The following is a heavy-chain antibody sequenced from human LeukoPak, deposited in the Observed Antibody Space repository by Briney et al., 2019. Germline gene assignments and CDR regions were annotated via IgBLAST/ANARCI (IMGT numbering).Heavy chain of an antibody. V-gene: IGHV3-23*01. Sequence: GGSLRLSCAASGFTFSNAWMSWVRQAPGKGLEWVSAISGSGGSTYYADSVKGRFTISRDNSKNTLYLQMNSLRAEDTAVYYCAKDGAKPGIAAAGKVYWGQGTLVTVSS. J-gene: IGHJ4*02. CDR1: GFTFSNAW. CDR3: AKDGAKPGIAAAGKVY. CDR2: ISGSGGST. D-gene: IGHD6-13*01.